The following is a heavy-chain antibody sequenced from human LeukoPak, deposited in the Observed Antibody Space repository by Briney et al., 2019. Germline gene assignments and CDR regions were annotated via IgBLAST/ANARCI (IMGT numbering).Heavy chain of an antibody. CDR1: GYTFTGYY. CDR2: INPSSGGT. V-gene: IGHV1-2*02. CDR3: ARDWTTRRVVTQLDY. J-gene: IGHJ4*02. D-gene: IGHD3-22*01. Sequence: ASVKVSCKASGYTFTGYYMHWVRQAPGQGLEWMGWINPSSGGTNYAQKFQGRVTMTRDTSISTAYMELSRLRSDDTAVYYCARDWTTRRVVTQLDYWGQGTLVTVSS.